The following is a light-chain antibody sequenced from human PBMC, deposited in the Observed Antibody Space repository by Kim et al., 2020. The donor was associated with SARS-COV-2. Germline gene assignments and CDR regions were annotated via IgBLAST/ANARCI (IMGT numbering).Light chain of an antibody. CDR1: GGSIGSNN. CDR2: EDN. Sequence: GKTVTISCTRSGGSIGSNNVQWYQQRPGSAPTTVIYEDNQSPSGVPDRFSGSIDSSANSAALTISGLKTEDEADYYCQSYDSSNAVFGGGTQLTVL. J-gene: IGLJ7*01. V-gene: IGLV6-57*03. CDR3: QSYDSSNAV.